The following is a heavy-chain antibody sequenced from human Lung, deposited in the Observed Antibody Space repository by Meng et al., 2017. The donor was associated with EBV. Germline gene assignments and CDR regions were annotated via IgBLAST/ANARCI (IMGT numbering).Heavy chain of an antibody. CDR2: ITSGGST. CDR3: AKDVSGGGGSCFDY. Sequence: EXQLLEXXXGLVQPGXYLRLSCAASGFTFSTYAMSWVRQAPGKGLEWVSTITSGGSTYYADSVKGRFTISRDNSKNTLYLQMNSLRAEDAALYYCAKDVSGGGGSCFDYLGQGTLVTVSS. J-gene: IGHJ4*02. CDR1: GFTFSTYA. D-gene: IGHD2-15*01. V-gene: IGHV3-23*01.